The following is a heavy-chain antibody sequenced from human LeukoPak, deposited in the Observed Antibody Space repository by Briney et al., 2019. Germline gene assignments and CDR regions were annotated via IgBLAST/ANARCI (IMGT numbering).Heavy chain of an antibody. CDR3: ARGNYHGMDV. Sequence: PGGSLRLSCAASGFTFSSYAMAWVRQAPGKGLEWVSAISGSGDSTYYADSVKGRFTISRDNAKNTLYLQLNSLRAEDTAVYYCARGNYHGMDVWGQGTTVTVSS. CDR1: GFTFSSYA. J-gene: IGHJ6*02. V-gene: IGHV3-23*01. D-gene: IGHD3-10*01. CDR2: ISGSGDST.